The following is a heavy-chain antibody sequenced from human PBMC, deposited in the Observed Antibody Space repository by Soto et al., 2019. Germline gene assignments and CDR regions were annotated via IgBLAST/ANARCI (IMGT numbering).Heavy chain of an antibody. Sequence: QVQLQESGPGVVKPSETLSLTCTVSGGSISSYYWCWIRQPPGKGLEWIGYIYYSGSTNYNPSLKSRVTISVDTSKNQFSLKLSSVTAADTAVYYCARDWVAAAGTNWFDPWGQGTLVTVSS. CDR1: GGSISSYY. CDR2: IYYSGST. CDR3: ARDWVAAAGTNWFDP. D-gene: IGHD6-13*01. J-gene: IGHJ5*02. V-gene: IGHV4-59*01.